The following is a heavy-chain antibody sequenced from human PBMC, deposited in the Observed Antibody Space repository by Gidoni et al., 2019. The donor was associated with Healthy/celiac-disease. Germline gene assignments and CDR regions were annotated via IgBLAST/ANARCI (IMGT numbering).Heavy chain of an antibody. D-gene: IGHD2-2*01. V-gene: IGHV4-34*01. Sequence: QVQLQQWGAGLLQPSETLSLTCACYGGSFSGYYWCWICMPPGKGREWMGEISHSGRTNYNPSLKSRSTISVDTSKNQFSLKLSSVTAADTAVYYWARGGCVLGYCSSTTKELERRVVEFDYWGQGTLVTVSS. CDR1: GGSFSGYY. J-gene: IGHJ4*02. CDR2: ISHSGRT. CDR3: ARGGCVLGYCSSTTKELERRVVEFDY.